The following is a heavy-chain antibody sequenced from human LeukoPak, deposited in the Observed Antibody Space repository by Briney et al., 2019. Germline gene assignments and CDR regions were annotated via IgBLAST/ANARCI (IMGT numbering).Heavy chain of an antibody. J-gene: IGHJ5*02. CDR2: IYYSGIT. Sequence: PSETLSLTCTVSGGSISSYYWSWIRQPPGKGLEWIGNIYYSGITNYNPSLKSRVTISVDTSKNQFSLNLGSVTAADTAVYYCASSSSWYGTAWFDPWGQGTLVTVSS. CDR1: GGSISSYY. D-gene: IGHD6-13*01. V-gene: IGHV4-59*01. CDR3: ASSSSWYGTAWFDP.